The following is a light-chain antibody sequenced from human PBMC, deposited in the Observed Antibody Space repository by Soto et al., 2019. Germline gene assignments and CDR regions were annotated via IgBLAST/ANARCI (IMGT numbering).Light chain of an antibody. V-gene: IGKV3-15*01. Sequence: EIVMTQSPATLSVSPGERATLSCRASQTVGSKLAWYQQKPGQVPSLLIYGASTRATGIPVRFSGSGSGTEFTLTISSLQSEDFAVYYCQQYNNWPRTFGQGTKVEIK. CDR1: QTVGSK. J-gene: IGKJ1*01. CDR2: GAS. CDR3: QQYNNWPRT.